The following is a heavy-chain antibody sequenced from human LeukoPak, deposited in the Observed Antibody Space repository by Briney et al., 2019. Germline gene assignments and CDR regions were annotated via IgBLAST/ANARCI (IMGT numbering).Heavy chain of an antibody. Sequence: GGSLRLSCAASGFTFSSYWMSWVRQAPGKGLEWVANIKQDGSEKYYVDSVEGRFTISRDNAKNSLYLQMNSLRAEDTAVYYCARDGAYDYVWGSYRLDGAFDIWGQGTMVTVSS. D-gene: IGHD3-16*02. CDR2: IKQDGSEK. J-gene: IGHJ3*02. CDR3: ARDGAYDYVWGSYRLDGAFDI. CDR1: GFTFSSYW. V-gene: IGHV3-7*01.